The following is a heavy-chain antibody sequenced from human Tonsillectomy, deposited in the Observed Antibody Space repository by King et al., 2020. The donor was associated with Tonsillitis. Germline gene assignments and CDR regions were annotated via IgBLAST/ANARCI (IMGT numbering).Heavy chain of an antibody. J-gene: IGHJ2*01. Sequence: VQLQQWGAGLLKPSETLSLTCAVYGGSFSGYYWTWIRQPPGKGLEWIGEVNLVGSTNYNPSLKSRVTISVDMSKNQFSLKLSSVTAADTAVYYCARGRLVVVPYWYFDLWGRGTLVTVSS. CDR3: ARGRLVVVPYWYFDL. D-gene: IGHD3-22*01. CDR2: VNLVGST. V-gene: IGHV4-34*01. CDR1: GGSFSGYY.